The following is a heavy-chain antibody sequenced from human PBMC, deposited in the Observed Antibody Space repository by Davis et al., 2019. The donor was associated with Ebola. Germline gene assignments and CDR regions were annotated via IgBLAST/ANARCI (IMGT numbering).Heavy chain of an antibody. V-gene: IGHV3-21*01. CDR2: ITTRGYYI. Sequence: GGSLRLSCAASGFTFTTYSMNWVRQAPGKGLEWVSSITTRGYYIYYADSVKGRFTISRGDAENSLYLQMNSLRAEDTAVYYCARHDYGDSHFDYWGQGTLVTVSS. CDR3: ARHDYGDSHFDY. J-gene: IGHJ4*02. D-gene: IGHD4-17*01. CDR1: GFTFTTYS.